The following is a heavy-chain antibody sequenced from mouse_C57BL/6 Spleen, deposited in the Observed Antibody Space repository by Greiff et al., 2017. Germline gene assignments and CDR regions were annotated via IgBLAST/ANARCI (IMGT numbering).Heavy chain of an antibody. J-gene: IGHJ3*01. CDR1: GFNIKDYY. CDR2: IDPEDGET. D-gene: IGHD2-1*01. CDR3: VSYGNPFAY. V-gene: IGHV14-2*01. Sequence: EVQLQESGAELVKPGASVKLSCTASGFNIKDYYMPWVKQRTEQGLEWIGRIDPEDGETKYAPKFQGKDTITADTSSNTAYLQLSSLTSEDTAVYYCVSYGNPFAYWGQGTLVTVSA.